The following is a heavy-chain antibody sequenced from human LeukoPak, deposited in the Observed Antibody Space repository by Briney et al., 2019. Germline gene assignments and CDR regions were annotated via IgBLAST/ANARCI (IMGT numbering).Heavy chain of an antibody. D-gene: IGHD3-3*01. CDR1: GGSISSSSYY. V-gene: IGHV4-39*01. CDR3: ARAYDFRLGYFDY. J-gene: IGHJ4*02. Sequence: PSETLSLTCTVSGGSISSSSYYWGWIRQPPGKGLEWIGSIYYSGSTYYNPSLKSRVTISVDTSKNQFSLKLSSVTAADTAVYYCARAYDFRLGYFDYWGQGTLVTVSS. CDR2: IYYSGST.